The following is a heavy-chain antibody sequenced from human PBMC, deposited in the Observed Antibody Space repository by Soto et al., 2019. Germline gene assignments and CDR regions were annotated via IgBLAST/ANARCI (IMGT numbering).Heavy chain of an antibody. CDR2: IGIAGNT. CDR1: GFSFSNYD. D-gene: IGHD5-18*01. Sequence: EVQLVESGGGLVQPGGSLRLSCAASGFSFSNYDMHWVRQATGKGLEWVSAIGIAGNTYYADSVKGRLTISRENDKNSLYLQMNSLRAEDTAVYYCARGGSVGYRDPYGLDVWGQGTKVTVSS. V-gene: IGHV3-13*01. CDR3: ARGGSVGYRDPYGLDV. J-gene: IGHJ6*02.